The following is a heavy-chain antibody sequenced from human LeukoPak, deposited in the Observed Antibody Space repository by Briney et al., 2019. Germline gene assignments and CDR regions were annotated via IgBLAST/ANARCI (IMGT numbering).Heavy chain of an antibody. J-gene: IGHJ4*02. CDR1: GGSISSYY. CDR3: ARQQLSQLYYFDY. D-gene: IGHD6-13*01. V-gene: IGHV4-59*01. CDR2: IYYSGST. Sequence: SETLSLTCTVSGGSISSYYWSWIRQPPGKGPEWIGYIYYSGSTNYNPSLKSRVTISVDTSKNQFSLKLSSVTAADTAVYYCARQQLSQLYYFDYWGQGTLVTVSS.